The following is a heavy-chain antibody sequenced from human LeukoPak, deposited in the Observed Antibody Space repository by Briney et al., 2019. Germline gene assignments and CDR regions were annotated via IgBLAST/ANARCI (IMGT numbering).Heavy chain of an antibody. CDR2: IYSGGAT. D-gene: IGHD2-8*01. J-gene: IGHJ6*02. CDR1: GFTVSSNY. V-gene: IGHV3-53*01. CDR3: ARDRLRMSGMDV. Sequence: GGSLRLSCAASGFTVSSNYMSWVRQAPGKGLEWVSVIYSGGATYYADSVRGGFTISRDNSQNTLYLQMNRLGAEETAVYYCARDRLRMSGMDVWGQGTMVTVSS.